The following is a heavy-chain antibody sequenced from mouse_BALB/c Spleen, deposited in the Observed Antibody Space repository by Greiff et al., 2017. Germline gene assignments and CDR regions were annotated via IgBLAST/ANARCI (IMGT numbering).Heavy chain of an antibody. CDR2: IYPGGGYT. J-gene: IGHJ3*01. CDR1: GYTFTNYW. D-gene: IGHD2-1*01. CDR3: ARGNYGNGFAY. V-gene: IGHV1-63*02. Sequence: VQLQQSGAELVRPGTSVKISCKASGYTFTNYWLGWVKQRPGHGLEWIGDIYPGGGYTNYNEKFKGKATLTADTSSSTAYMQLSSLTSEDSAVYFCARGNYGNGFAYWGQGTLVTVSA.